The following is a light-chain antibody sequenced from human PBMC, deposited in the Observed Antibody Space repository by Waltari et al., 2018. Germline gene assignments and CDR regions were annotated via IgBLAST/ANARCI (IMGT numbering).Light chain of an antibody. CDR2: AAS. CDR3: QQYNTYPPT. CDR1: QGINPY. V-gene: IGKV1-16*02. J-gene: IGKJ4*01. Sequence: DIQMTQSPSSLSPSVGDRVIITCRASQGINPYLAWFQQKPGKAPKSLIYAASTLQSGVSSNFSGSGSGTDFTLTISSLQPEDCATYYCQQYNTYPPTFGGGTRVEI.